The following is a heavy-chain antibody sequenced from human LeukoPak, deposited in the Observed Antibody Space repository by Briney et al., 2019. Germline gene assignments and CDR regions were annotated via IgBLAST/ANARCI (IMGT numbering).Heavy chain of an antibody. CDR2: ITGSDGRT. V-gene: IGHV3-23*01. D-gene: IGHD6-13*01. J-gene: IGHJ4*02. CDR3: AKSQSSRWYSAEE. Sequence: HAGVSLRLSCAVSGFTFSDYGMHWVRQAPGKGLQWGSGITGSDGRTSYADSVKGRFTISRDNPKNTLYLQMNSLRDEDTAVYHCAKSQSSRWYSAEEWGQGTLVTVSS. CDR1: GFTFSDYG.